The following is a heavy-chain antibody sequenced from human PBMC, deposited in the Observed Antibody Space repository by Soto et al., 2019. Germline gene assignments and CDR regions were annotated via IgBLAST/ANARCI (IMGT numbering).Heavy chain of an antibody. V-gene: IGHV3-7*01. CDR1: GFTFSSYW. J-gene: IGHJ4*02. CDR2: IKQDGSEK. Sequence: PGGSLRLSCAASGFTFSSYWMSWVRHAPGKGLEWVANIKQDGSEKYYVDSVKGRFTISRDNAKNSLYLQMNSLRAEDTAVYYCARELQLRFLEWLLQPLGYWGQGTLVTVSS. CDR3: ARELQLRFLEWLLQPLGY. D-gene: IGHD3-3*01.